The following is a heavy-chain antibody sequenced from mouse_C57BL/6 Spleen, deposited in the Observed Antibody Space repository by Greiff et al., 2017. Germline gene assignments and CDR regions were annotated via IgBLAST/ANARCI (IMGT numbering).Heavy chain of an antibody. CDR2: IYPRSGNT. Sequence: QVQLQQSGAELARPGASVKLSCKASGYTFTSYGISWVKQRTGQGLEWIGEIYPRSGNTYYNEKFKGKATLTADKSSSTAYMELRSLTSEDSAVYFCARGAVGLHLYYAMDYWGQGTSVTVSS. CDR1: GYTFTSYG. D-gene: IGHD3-3*01. V-gene: IGHV1-81*01. CDR3: ARGAVGLHLYYAMDY. J-gene: IGHJ4*01.